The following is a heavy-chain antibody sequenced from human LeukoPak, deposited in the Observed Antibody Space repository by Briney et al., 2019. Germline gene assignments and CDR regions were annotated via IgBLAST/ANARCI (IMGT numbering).Heavy chain of an antibody. CDR2: ISWNSGSV. D-gene: IGHD2-21*02. Sequence: GGSLRLSCAASGFTFDDYAMHWVRQAPGPGLERVSGISWNSGSVAYADSVKGRFTIFRDNAKNYLYLQMNSLRAEDTALYYCAKDTSIVVVTAVLDYWGQGTLVTVSS. CDR3: AKDTSIVVVTAVLDY. J-gene: IGHJ4*02. CDR1: GFTFDDYA. V-gene: IGHV3-9*01.